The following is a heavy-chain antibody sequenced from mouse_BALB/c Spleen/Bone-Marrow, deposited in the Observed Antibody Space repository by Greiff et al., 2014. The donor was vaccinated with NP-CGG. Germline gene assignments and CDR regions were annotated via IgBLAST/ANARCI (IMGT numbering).Heavy chain of an antibody. D-gene: IGHD1-1*01. V-gene: IGHV14-3*02. CDR2: IDPANGNT. Sequence: EVQLQQSGAELVKPGASVKSSCTASGFNIKDTYMHWVKQRPEQGLEWIGRIDPANGNTKYDPKFQGKATITADTSFNTAYLQLSSLTSEDTAVYYCARYYYGSSYFDYWGQGTTLTVSS. J-gene: IGHJ2*01. CDR1: GFNIKDTY. CDR3: ARYYYGSSYFDY.